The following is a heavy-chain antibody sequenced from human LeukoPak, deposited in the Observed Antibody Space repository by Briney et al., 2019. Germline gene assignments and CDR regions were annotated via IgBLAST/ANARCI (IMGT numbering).Heavy chain of an antibody. CDR1: GFTFSSYA. Sequence: GGSLRLSCAASGFTFSSYAMHWVRQAPGKGLEWVAVISYDGSNKYYADSVKGRFTISRDNSKNTLYLQMNSLRAEDTAVYYCARTSVPYCSSTSCYADWFDPWGQGTLVTVSS. CDR3: ARTSVPYCSSTSCYADWFDP. CDR2: ISYDGSNK. D-gene: IGHD2-2*01. V-gene: IGHV3-30*04. J-gene: IGHJ5*02.